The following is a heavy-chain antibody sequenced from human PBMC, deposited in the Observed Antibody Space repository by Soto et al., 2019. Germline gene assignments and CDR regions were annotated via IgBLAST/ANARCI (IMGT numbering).Heavy chain of an antibody. D-gene: IGHD3-16*01. J-gene: IGHJ4*01. Sequence: QVQLVESGGGVVQPGTSLRLSCVGSGFTFRSYVIHWVRQAPGKGLEWVALTSYDGSNNFYGDSVKGRFTSSRNNSRNAVELQMDSLTFEDTSLYCCARWGTMGELEVWGHGTLVSVFS. V-gene: IGHV3-33*05. CDR3: ARWGTMGELEV. CDR1: GFTFRSYV. CDR2: TSYDGSNN.